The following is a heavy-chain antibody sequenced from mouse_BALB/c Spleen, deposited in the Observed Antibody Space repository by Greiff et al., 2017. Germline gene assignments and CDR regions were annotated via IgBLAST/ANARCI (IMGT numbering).Heavy chain of an antibody. J-gene: IGHJ2*01. D-gene: IGHD1-1*01. V-gene: IGHV14-3*02. CDR1: GFNIKDTY. CDR2: IDPANGNT. Sequence: EVQGVESGAELVKPGASVKLSCTASGFNIKDTYMHWVKQRPEQGLEWIGRIDPANGNTKYDPKFQGKATITADTSSNTAYLQLSSLTSEDTAVYYCARIYYYGSSYDYFDYWGQGTTLTVSS. CDR3: ARIYYYGSSYDYFDY.